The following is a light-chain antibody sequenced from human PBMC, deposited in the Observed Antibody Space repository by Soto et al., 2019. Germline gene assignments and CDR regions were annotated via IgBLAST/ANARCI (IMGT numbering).Light chain of an antibody. Sequence: DIQMTQSPSTLSASVGDRVTITCRASQSISSWLAWYQQKPGKAHKLLIYDAYSLESGVQSRFSGSGSGTEFTLTISSLQPDDFATYYCQQYNSYSWTVGQVTKVDI. V-gene: IGKV1-5*01. CDR2: DAY. J-gene: IGKJ1*01. CDR3: QQYNSYSWT. CDR1: QSISSW.